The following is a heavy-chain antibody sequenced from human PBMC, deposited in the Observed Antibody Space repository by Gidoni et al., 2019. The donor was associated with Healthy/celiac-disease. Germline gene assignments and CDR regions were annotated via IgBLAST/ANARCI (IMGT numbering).Heavy chain of an antibody. D-gene: IGHD3-16*01. Sequence: EVQPFESGVSLVQPGGSLRLSCAASGFTFSSYAMSWCRQAPGKGLECVSAISGSGGSTYYADSVKGRFTISRDNSKNTLYLQMNSLRAEDTAVYYCAKDKGSWGAFDIWGQGTMVTVSS. CDR2: ISGSGGST. CDR3: AKDKGSWGAFDI. CDR1: GFTFSSYA. J-gene: IGHJ3*02. V-gene: IGHV3-23*01.